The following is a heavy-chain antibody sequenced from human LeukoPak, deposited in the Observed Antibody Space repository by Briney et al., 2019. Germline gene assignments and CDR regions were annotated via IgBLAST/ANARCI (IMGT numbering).Heavy chain of an antibody. CDR1: GFTFSDYY. CDR2: ISGSSTST. CDR3: ATSPTKGY. V-gene: IGHV3-11*03. Sequence: GGSLRLSCAASGFTFSDYYMSWIRQAPGKGLEWVSYISGSSTSTNYADSVKGRFTISRDNSKNTLYLQMNSLRAEDTALYYCATSPTKGYWGQGTLVTVSS. D-gene: IGHD2/OR15-2a*01. J-gene: IGHJ4*02.